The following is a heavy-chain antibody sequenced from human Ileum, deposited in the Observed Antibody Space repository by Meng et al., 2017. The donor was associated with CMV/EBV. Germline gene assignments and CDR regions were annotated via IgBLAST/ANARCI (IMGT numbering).Heavy chain of an antibody. V-gene: IGHV3-23*01. CDR3: AKDPHGDYVGAWWFDP. CDR1: GFTFSSYE. Sequence: GESLKISCAASGFTFSSYEMSWVRQAPGKGLDWVSAISHSGVRTDYADSVKGRFTIFRDSSKNTLYLQMNSLRAEDTAVYYCAKDPHGDYVGAWWFDPWGQGTLVTVSS. D-gene: IGHD4-17*01. CDR2: ISHSGVRT. J-gene: IGHJ5*02.